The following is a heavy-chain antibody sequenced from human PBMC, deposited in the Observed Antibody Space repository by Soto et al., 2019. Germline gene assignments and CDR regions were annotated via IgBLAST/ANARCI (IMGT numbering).Heavy chain of an antibody. CDR3: AREWLELKAFDI. CDR1: GGSVSSGSYY. D-gene: IGHD1-7*01. V-gene: IGHV4-61*01. J-gene: IGHJ3*02. Sequence: SETLSLTCTVSGGSVSSGSYYWSWIRQPPGKGLEWIGYIYYSGSTNYNPSLKSRVTISVDTSKNQFSLKLSSVTAADTAVYYCAREWLELKAFDIWGQGTMVTVSS. CDR2: IYYSGST.